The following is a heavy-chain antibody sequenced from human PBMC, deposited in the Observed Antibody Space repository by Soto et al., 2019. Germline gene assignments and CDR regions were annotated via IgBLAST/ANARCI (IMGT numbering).Heavy chain of an antibody. Sequence: QVQLQQWGAGLLKPSETLSLTCAVYGGSFSGYYWSWIRQPPGKGLEWIGEINHSGSTNYNPSLISRVTISVYTSKNHFSHKLRSVNAANTAVYYCATSRGGKFDPGDWFDPWGQGSLVTVSS. CDR2: INHSGST. J-gene: IGHJ5*01. CDR1: GGSFSGYY. D-gene: IGHD3-9*01. CDR3: ATSRGGKFDPGDWFDP. V-gene: IGHV4-34*01.